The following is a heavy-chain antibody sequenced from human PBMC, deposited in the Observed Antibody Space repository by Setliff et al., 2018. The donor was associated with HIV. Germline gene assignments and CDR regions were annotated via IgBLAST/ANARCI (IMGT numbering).Heavy chain of an antibody. V-gene: IGHV4-39*07. J-gene: IGHJ3*01. CDR3: ARPAGKGSYYGGGAFDV. Sequence: PSETLSLTCTVSGGSISSGSYYWSWIRQPPGKGLEWIGSIYYSGSTYYNPSLKSRVTISIDTSKNQLSLKLSSVTAADTAGYYCARPAGKGSYYGGGAFDVWGQGTLVTVSS. CDR2: IYYSGST. CDR1: GGSISSGSYY. D-gene: IGHD1-26*01.